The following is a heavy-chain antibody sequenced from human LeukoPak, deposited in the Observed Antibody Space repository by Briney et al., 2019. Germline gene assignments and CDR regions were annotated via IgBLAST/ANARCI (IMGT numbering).Heavy chain of an antibody. Sequence: GRSLRLSCAASGFTFSSYAMHWVRQAPGKGLEWVAVISYDGSNKYYADSVKGRFTISRDNAKNTVYLQMNSLRAEDTAVYYCAVFVDLVSTLDYWGQGTLVTVSP. V-gene: IGHV3-30-3*01. CDR3: AVFVDLVSTLDY. CDR2: ISYDGSNK. CDR1: GFTFSSYA. D-gene: IGHD5/OR15-5a*01. J-gene: IGHJ4*02.